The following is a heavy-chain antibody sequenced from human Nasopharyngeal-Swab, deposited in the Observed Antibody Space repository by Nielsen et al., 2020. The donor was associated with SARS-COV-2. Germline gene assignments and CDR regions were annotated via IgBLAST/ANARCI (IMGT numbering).Heavy chain of an antibody. Sequence: GESLKISCAASGFTFSSYGMHWVRQAPGKGLEWVAVISYDGSNKYYADSVKGRFTISRDNSKNTLYLQMNSLRAEDTAVYYCARDPTAMSNVLRYFDWLDFDYWGQGTLVTVSS. V-gene: IGHV3-30*03. J-gene: IGHJ4*02. CDR2: ISYDGSNK. D-gene: IGHD3-9*01. CDR1: GFTFSSYG. CDR3: ARDPTAMSNVLRYFDWLDFDY.